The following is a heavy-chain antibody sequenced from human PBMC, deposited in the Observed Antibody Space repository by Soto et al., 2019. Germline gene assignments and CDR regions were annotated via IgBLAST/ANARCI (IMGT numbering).Heavy chain of an antibody. D-gene: IGHD4-4*01. V-gene: IGHV4-39*07. CDR2: VFYDGYT. CDR3: ARGMTTVTIFDY. J-gene: IGHJ4*02. CDR1: GDSISGSPYF. Sequence: PSETLSLTCTVSGDSISGSPYFWGWIRQPPGKRLEWIGSVFYDGYTLYTPSLRSRVTISVDRSKNQFSLKLSSVTAADTAVYYCARGMTTVTIFDYWGQGTLVTVSS.